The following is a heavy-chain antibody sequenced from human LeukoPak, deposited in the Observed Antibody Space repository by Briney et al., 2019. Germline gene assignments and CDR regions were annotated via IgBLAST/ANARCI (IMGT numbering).Heavy chain of an antibody. CDR3: ARFNYDFWSGPEGWFDP. CDR2: INAGNGNT. CDR1: GYTFTSYA. J-gene: IGHJ5*02. D-gene: IGHD3-3*01. V-gene: IGHV1-3*01. Sequence: ASVKVSCKASGYTFTSYAMHWVRQAPGQRLEWMGWINAGNGNTKYSQEFQGRVTITRDTSASTAYMELSSLRSKDTAVYYCARFNYDFWSGPEGWFDPWGQGTLVTVSS.